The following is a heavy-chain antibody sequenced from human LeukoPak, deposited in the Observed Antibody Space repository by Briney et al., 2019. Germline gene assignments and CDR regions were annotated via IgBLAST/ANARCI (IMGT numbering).Heavy chain of an antibody. J-gene: IGHJ4*02. CDR3: AREGAYCSSTSCYGGAGYFDS. V-gene: IGHV4-59*11. CDR1: GGSISSHY. CDR2: IYYRGST. D-gene: IGHD2-2*01. Sequence: SETLSLTCTVSGGSISSHYWSWIRQPPGKGLEWIGYIYYRGSTNYNPSLKSRVTISVDTSKNQFSLKLSSVTAADTAVYYCAREGAYCSSTSCYGGAGYFDSWGQGTLVTVSS.